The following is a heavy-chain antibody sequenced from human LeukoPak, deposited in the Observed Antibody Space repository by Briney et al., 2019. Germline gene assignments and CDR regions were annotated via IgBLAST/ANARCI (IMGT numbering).Heavy chain of an antibody. D-gene: IGHD2-2*01. V-gene: IGHV4-59*01. J-gene: IGHJ5*02. CDR1: GGSISSYY. Sequence: PETLSLTCTVSGGSISSYYWSWIRQPPGKGLEWIGYIYHSGSTNYNPSLKSRVTMSVDTSKNQFSLKLSSVTPADTAVYYCVRDKGGYCSSTSCYAGHWFDPWGQGTLVTVSS. CDR3: VRDKGGYCSSTSCYAGHWFDP. CDR2: IYHSGST.